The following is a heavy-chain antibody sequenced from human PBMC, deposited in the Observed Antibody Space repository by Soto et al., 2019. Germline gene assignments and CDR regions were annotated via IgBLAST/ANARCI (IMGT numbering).Heavy chain of an antibody. CDR1: GFTFSSYG. V-gene: IGHV3-30*18. D-gene: IGHD6-19*01. CDR2: ISYDGSNK. J-gene: IGHJ4*02. Sequence: QVQLVESGGGVVQPGRSLRLSCAASGFTFSSYGMHWVRQAPGKGLEWVAVISYDGSNKYYADSVKGRFTISRDNSKNTLYLQMNSLRAEDTAVSYCAKPPGGWYPPFDYWGQGTLVTVSS. CDR3: AKPPGGWYPPFDY.